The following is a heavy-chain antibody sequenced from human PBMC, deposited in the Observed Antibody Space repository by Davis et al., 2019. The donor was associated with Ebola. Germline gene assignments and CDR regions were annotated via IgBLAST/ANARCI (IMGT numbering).Heavy chain of an antibody. J-gene: IGHJ4*02. V-gene: IGHV3-66*01. CDR2: IYSGGST. D-gene: IGHD6-19*01. CDR3: ASGKVAGAFDY. Sequence: GESLKISCAASGFTVSSNYMSWVRQAPGKGLEWVSVIYSGGSTYYADSVKGRFTISRDNSKNTLYLQMNSLRAEDTAVYYCASGKVAGAFDYWGQGTLVTVSS. CDR1: GFTVSSNY.